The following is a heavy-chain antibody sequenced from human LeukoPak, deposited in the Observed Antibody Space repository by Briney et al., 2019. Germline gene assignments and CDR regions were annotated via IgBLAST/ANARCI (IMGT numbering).Heavy chain of an antibody. V-gene: IGHV3-23*01. CDR3: ARSTVGTSCCTAVDY. Sequence: GGSLRLSCAASGFTFSTYAMTWVRQAPGKGLEWVSGISAGGDRTYYTDSGKGRFTISRDNSKNTLYLQMNSLRAEDTAEYYCARSTVGTSCCTAVDYWGQGTLVTASS. D-gene: IGHD1-26*01. CDR1: GFTFSTYA. J-gene: IGHJ4*02. CDR2: ISAGGDRT.